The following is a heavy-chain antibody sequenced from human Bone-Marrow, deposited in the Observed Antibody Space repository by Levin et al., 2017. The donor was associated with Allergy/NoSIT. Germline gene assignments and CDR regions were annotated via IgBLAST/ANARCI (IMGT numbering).Heavy chain of an antibody. D-gene: IGHD1-1*01. V-gene: IGHV4-59*01. CDR2: VFHSGNT. J-gene: IGHJ2*01. CDR3: ARDLGIMEGFFDL. Sequence: PSETLSLTCNVSDGSFNDYYWGWLRQPPGKGPEWIGSVFHSGNTNSNPSLKSRVTISVDTSKNQFSLKLTSVTAADTAVYYCARDLGIMEGFFDLWGRGTLVTVSS. CDR1: DGSFNDYY.